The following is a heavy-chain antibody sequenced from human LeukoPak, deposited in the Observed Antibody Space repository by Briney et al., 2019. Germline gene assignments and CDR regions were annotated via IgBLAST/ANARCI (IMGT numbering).Heavy chain of an antibody. V-gene: IGHV3-74*01. CDR1: GFTFSRYW. Sequence: GGSLRLSCAASGFTFSRYWMHWVRHAPGKGLLWVSRINGDGSSTYYADSVKGRFTISRDNSKNTLYLQMNSLRAEDTAVYYCAKDQRPYYYDSSGYSYAFDIWGQGTMVTVSS. J-gene: IGHJ3*02. CDR2: INGDGSST. CDR3: AKDQRPYYYDSSGYSYAFDI. D-gene: IGHD3-22*01.